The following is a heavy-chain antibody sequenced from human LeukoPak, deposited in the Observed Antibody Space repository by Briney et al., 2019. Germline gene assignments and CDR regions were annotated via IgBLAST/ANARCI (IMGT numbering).Heavy chain of an antibody. CDR1: RFSFTTYS. CDR2: ISSDSKTI. D-gene: IGHD2-2*01. CDR3: AKDLEFVVVPPFDY. V-gene: IGHV3-48*04. Sequence: GGSLRLSCAASRFSFTTYSMNWVRQAPGKGLEWLSYISSDSKTIYYADSVKGRFTISRDNAKNSLYLQMNGLRAEDTAVYYCAKDLEFVVVPPFDYWGQGTLVTVSS. J-gene: IGHJ4*02.